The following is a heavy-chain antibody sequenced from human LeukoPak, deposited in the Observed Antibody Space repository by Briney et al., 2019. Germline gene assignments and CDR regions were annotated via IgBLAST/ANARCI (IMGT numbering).Heavy chain of an antibody. CDR2: THHSGST. J-gene: IGHJ2*01. CDR3: ARRGYYDSSGSGSYWYFDL. V-gene: IGHV4-38-2*01. Sequence: PSETLSLTCAVSGYSISSGNYWGWIRQPPGKGLEWIGSTHHSGSTYYNPSLKSRLTISVDTSKNQFSLKLSSVTAADTAVYYCARRGYYDSSGSGSYWYFDLWGRGTLVTVSS. CDR1: GYSISSGNY. D-gene: IGHD3-22*01.